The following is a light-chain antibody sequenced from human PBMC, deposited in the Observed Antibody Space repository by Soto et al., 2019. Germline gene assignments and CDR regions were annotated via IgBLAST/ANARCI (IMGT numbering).Light chain of an antibody. CDR1: QSSSW. Sequence: DIQMTQSPSTLSASVGDRVTITCRASQSSSWLAWYQQKPGKAPKLLIYDASSLESGVPSRFSGSGSGTEFTLTISSLQPDDFATYYCQQYNSYSYTFGQATKLEIK. CDR2: DAS. V-gene: IGKV1-5*01. J-gene: IGKJ2*01. CDR3: QQYNSYSYT.